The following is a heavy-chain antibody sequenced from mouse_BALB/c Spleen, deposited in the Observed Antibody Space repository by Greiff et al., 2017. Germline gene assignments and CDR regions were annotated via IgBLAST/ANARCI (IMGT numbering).Heavy chain of an antibody. CDR1: GFTFTDYY. J-gene: IGHJ2*01. Sequence: VQLQQSGGGLVQPGGSLRLSCATSGFTFTDYYMSWVRQPPGKALEWLGFIRNKANGYTTEYSASVKGRFTISRDNSQSILYLQMNTLRAEDSATYYCARDAIYYFDYWGQGTTLTVSS. CDR3: ARDAIYYFDY. V-gene: IGHV7-3*02. CDR2: IRNKANGYTT.